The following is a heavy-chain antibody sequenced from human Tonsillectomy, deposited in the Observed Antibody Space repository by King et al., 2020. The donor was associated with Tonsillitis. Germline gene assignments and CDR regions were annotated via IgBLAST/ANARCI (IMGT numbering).Heavy chain of an antibody. CDR1: GFTFSSYG. CDR3: AKTAGEYYYDTSGYYLGY. Sequence: QLVQSGGGVVQPGRSLRLSCAASGFTFSSYGMHWVRQAPGKGLEWVAIISFDGSHKYYSDSVKGRFTISRDNSKNTLYLKMNSLRAEDTAVFYCAKTAGEYYYDTSGYYLGYWGQGTLVTVSS. CDR2: ISFDGSHK. J-gene: IGHJ4*02. V-gene: IGHV3-30*18. D-gene: IGHD3-22*01.